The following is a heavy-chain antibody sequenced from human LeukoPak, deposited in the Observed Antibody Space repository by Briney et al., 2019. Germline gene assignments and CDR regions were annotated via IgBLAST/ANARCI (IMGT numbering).Heavy chain of an antibody. V-gene: IGHV1-18*01. CDR3: ARKRQLGGEDWFDP. Sequence: ASVKVSCKASGYTFTSYGISWVRQAPGQGLEWMGWISAYNGNTNYAQKLQGRVTMTTDTSTSTAYMELSSLRSEDTAVYYCARKRQLGGEDWFDPWGQGTLVTVSS. CDR2: ISAYNGNT. J-gene: IGHJ5*02. CDR1: GYTFTSYG. D-gene: IGHD6-6*01.